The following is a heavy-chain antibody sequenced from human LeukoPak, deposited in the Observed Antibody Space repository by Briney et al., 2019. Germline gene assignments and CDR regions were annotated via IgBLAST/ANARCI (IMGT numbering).Heavy chain of an antibody. CDR2: ISSSSTYI. D-gene: IGHD1-20*01. CDR1: GFTFSSYS. Sequence: PGGSLRLSCAASGFTFSSYSMNWVRQAPGKGLEWVPSISSSSTYIYYADSVKGRFTISRDNAKNSLYLQMNSLRAEDTAVYYCARESIIGTTVSYYFDYWGQGTLVTVSS. J-gene: IGHJ4*02. CDR3: ARESIIGTTVSYYFDY. V-gene: IGHV3-21*01.